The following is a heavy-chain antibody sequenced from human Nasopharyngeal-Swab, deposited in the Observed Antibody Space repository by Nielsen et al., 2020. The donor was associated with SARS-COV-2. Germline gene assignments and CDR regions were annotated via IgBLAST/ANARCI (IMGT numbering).Heavy chain of an antibody. D-gene: IGHD5-18*01. J-gene: IGHJ3*02. Sequence: GESLKISCAASGFTFSSYAMSWARQAPGKGLEWVSAISGSGGSTYYADSVKGRFTISRDNSKNTLYLQMNSLRAEDTAVYYCAKAGGYSSAVAFDIWGQGTMVTVSS. CDR1: GFTFSSYA. CDR2: ISGSGGST. CDR3: AKAGGYSSAVAFDI. V-gene: IGHV3-23*01.